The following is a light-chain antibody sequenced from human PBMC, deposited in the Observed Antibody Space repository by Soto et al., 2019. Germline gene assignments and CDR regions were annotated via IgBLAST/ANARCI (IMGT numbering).Light chain of an antibody. V-gene: IGKV3-15*01. CDR3: QQYNDWRT. CDR2: GAS. CDR1: QSVGSN. Sequence: EIVMTQSPATLSVSPGERATLSCRASQSVGSNLAWYQQKPGQAPRLLIYGASTRATGIPARFSASGSGTDFTLTISSLQSEDFAVYYCQQYNDWRTFGQGTKVEVK. J-gene: IGKJ1*01.